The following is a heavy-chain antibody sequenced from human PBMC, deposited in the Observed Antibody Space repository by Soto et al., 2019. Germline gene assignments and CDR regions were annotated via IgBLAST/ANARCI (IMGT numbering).Heavy chain of an antibody. J-gene: IGHJ6*02. D-gene: IGHD3-10*01. CDR1: VGSISGYY. Sequence: SETLSLTCTVSVGSISGYYWTWIRQPRGKGLEWIGYIYYTGSTNYNPSLKSRVIISVDTSKNQFSLKLSSVTAADTAVYYCAKGGGAIPSYYYGMDVWGQGITVTVSS. CDR2: IYYTGST. V-gene: IGHV4-59*01. CDR3: AKGGGAIPSYYYGMDV.